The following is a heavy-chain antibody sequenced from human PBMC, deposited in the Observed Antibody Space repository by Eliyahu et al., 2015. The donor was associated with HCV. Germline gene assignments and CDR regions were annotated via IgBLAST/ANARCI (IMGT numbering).Heavy chain of an antibody. CDR2: ISGSGINT. J-gene: IGHJ4*02. V-gene: IGHV3-23*01. Sequence: EVQLLESGGALVQPGGSLRLSCAASGFTFSSYAMNWVRQAPGRGLGWVSTISGSGINTYYADSVKGRFTISRDNSKNTLYLQMNSLRAEDTALYYCAKQIVAAGTCYWGQGTLVTVSS. CDR1: GFTFSSYA. CDR3: AKQIVAAGTCY. D-gene: IGHD2-15*01.